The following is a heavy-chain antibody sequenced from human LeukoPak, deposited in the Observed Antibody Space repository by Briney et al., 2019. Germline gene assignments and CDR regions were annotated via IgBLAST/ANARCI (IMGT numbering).Heavy chain of an antibody. CDR2: ISNSGGSS. Sequence: ETLSLTCAVYGGSFSGYYWSWVRQAPGKGLEWVSTISNSGGSSYYADSVKGRFTISRDNSKNSLYLQMNSLRAEDTAVYYCAKDRGYCSSTRCYALHYFDYWGQGTLVTVSS. J-gene: IGHJ4*02. V-gene: IGHV3-23*01. CDR3: AKDRGYCSSTRCYALHYFDY. D-gene: IGHD2-2*01. CDR1: GGSFSGYY.